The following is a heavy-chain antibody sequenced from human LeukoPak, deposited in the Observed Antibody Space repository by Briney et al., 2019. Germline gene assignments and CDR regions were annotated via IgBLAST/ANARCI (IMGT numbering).Heavy chain of an antibody. CDR2: ISSSGSTI. V-gene: IGHV3-48*03. J-gene: IGHJ4*02. D-gene: IGHD2-21*02. CDR3: ARDTHCGGDCYSH. Sequence: PGGSLRLSCAASGFTFSSYEMNWVRQAPGKGLEWVSYISSSGSTIYYADSVKGRFTISRDNAKNSLYLQMNSLRAEDTAVYYCARDTHCGGDCYSHWGQGTLVTVSP. CDR1: GFTFSSYE.